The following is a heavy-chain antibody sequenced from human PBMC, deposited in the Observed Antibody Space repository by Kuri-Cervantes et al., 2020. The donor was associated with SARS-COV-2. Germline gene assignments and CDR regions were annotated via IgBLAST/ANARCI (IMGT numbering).Heavy chain of an antibody. CDR3: ATGPPTYYYDSSGPGGWFDP. J-gene: IGHJ5*02. CDR2: ISAYNGNT. V-gene: IGHV1-18*01. Sequence: ASVKVSCKASGYTFTSYGISWVRQAPGQGLEWMGWISAYNGNTNYAQKLQGRVTMTTDTSTSTAYMELRSLRSDDTAVYYCATGPPTYYYDSSGPGGWFDPWGQGTLVTVSS. CDR1: GYTFTSYG. D-gene: IGHD3-22*01.